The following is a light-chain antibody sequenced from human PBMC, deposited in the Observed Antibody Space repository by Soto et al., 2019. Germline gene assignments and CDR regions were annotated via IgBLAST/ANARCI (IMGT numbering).Light chain of an antibody. J-gene: IGLJ2*01. CDR3: CSYTTSSTLDVV. Sequence: QSVLTQPASVSGSPGQSITISCVGGYNSVSWYQQHPGKDPKLMIYEVSNRPSGVSNRFSGSKSGNTASLTISGLQAEDEADYYCCSYTTSSTLDVVFGGGTKVNVL. CDR1: GGYNS. V-gene: IGLV2-14*01. CDR2: EVS.